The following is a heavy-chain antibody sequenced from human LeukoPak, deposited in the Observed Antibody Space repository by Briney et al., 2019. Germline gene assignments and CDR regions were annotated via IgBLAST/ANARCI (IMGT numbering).Heavy chain of an antibody. CDR1: GFAFSSNW. V-gene: IGHV3-74*01. CDR2: ISTDARTI. J-gene: IGHJ4*02. D-gene: IGHD3-16*01. Sequence: GRSLRLSCAASGFAFSSNWMHWVRQAPGKGLVWVSHISTDARTITYADFVKGRFTISRDNAKNTLYLQMNSLRAEDTALYYCVRGQETAWGLDYWGQGTLVTVSS. CDR3: VRGQETAWGLDY.